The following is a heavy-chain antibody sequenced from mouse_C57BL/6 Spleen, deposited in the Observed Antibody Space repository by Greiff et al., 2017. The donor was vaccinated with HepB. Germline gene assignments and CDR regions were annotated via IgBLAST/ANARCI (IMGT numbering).Heavy chain of an antibody. CDR1: GYTFTSYW. D-gene: IGHD2-2*01. CDR3: ARSTMVTTHWYFDV. CDR2: IDPSDSET. J-gene: IGHJ1*03. V-gene: IGHV1-52*01. Sequence: QVQLQQPGAELVRPGSSVKLSCKASGYTFTSYWMHWVKQRPIQGLEWIGNIDPSDSETHYNQKFKDKATLTVDKSSSTAYMQLSSLTSEDSAVYYCARSTMVTTHWYFDVWGTGTTVTVSS.